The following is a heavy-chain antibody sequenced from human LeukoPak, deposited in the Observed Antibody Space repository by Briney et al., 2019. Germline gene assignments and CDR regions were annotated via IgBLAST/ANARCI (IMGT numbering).Heavy chain of an antibody. D-gene: IGHD1-26*01. CDR1: GFTFSTAW. J-gene: IGHJ4*02. CDR3: ARDHHSGALDY. CDR2: INQGGSVT. Sequence: PGGSLRLSCAPSGFTFSTAWMTWARQAPGKGLEWLGNINQGGSVTNYVDSVKGRFSISRDNAKNTMYLQMSSLRVEDTAVYYCARDHHSGALDYWGQGTLVTVSS. V-gene: IGHV3-7*01.